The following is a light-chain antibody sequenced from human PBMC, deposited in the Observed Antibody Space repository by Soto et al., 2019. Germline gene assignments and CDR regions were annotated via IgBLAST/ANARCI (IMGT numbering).Light chain of an antibody. CDR1: QGISSY. CDR3: QQLNSYPLN. V-gene: IGKV1-9*01. J-gene: IGKJ2*01. Sequence: DIPLTQSPSFLSASVGDRVTITCRASQGISSYLAWYQQKPGKAPKLLIYAASTLQSGVPSRFSGSGSGTEFTLTISSLQPEDFATYYCQQLNSYPLNFGQGTKLEIK. CDR2: AAS.